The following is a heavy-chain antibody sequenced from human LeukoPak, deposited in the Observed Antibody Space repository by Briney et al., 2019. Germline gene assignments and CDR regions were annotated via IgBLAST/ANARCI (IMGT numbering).Heavy chain of an antibody. CDR3: ASERGHIVGAKPHFDY. CDR1: GGSISSYY. Sequence: SETLSLTCTVSGGSISSYYWSWIRQPAGKGLEWIGRIYTSGSTNYNPSLKSRVTMSVDTSKNQFSLKLSSATAADTAVYYCASERGHIVGAKPHFDYWGQGTLVTVSS. J-gene: IGHJ4*02. D-gene: IGHD1-26*01. CDR2: IYTSGST. V-gene: IGHV4-4*07.